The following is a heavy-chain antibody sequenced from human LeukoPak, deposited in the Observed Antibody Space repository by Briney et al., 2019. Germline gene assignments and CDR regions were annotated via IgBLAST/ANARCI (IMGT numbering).Heavy chain of an antibody. V-gene: IGHV3-21*01. CDR3: ARDRQGEKGYFQH. CDR1: GFTFSSYS. CDR2: ISSSSSYI. Sequence: GGSLRLSCAASGFTFSSYSMNWVRQAPGKGLEWVSSISSSSSYIYYADSVKGRFTISRDNAKNSLYLQMNSLRAEDTAVYYCARDRQGEKGYFQHWGQGTLVTVSS. D-gene: IGHD3-16*01. J-gene: IGHJ1*01.